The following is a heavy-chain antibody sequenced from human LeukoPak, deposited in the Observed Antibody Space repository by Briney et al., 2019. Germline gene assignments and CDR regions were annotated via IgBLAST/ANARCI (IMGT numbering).Heavy chain of an antibody. J-gene: IGHJ4*02. V-gene: IGHV3-23*01. CDR1: GFTFSSNA. CDR2: ISGSGGST. Sequence: GGSLRLSCAPPGFTFSSNAMSWVRQAPGKGREWVSAISGSGGSTYYADSVKGRFTISRDNSKNTLYLQMNSLRAEDTAVYYCAKPYYDFWSGWDWGQGTLVTVSS. CDR3: AKPYYDFWSGWD. D-gene: IGHD3-3*01.